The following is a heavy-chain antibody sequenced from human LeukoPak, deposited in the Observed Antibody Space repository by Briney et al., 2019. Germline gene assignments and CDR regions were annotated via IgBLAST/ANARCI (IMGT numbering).Heavy chain of an antibody. Sequence: GGSLRLSCVASGFTFSSYSMNWVRQAPGKGLEWVSSISSSSSYIYYADSVKGRFTFSRDNAKNSLSLQMNSLRAEDTAVYYCARPEEKWLVHGAFDIWGQGTMVTVSS. D-gene: IGHD6-19*01. CDR2: ISSSSSYI. J-gene: IGHJ3*02. V-gene: IGHV3-21*01. CDR1: GFTFSSYS. CDR3: ARPEEKWLVHGAFDI.